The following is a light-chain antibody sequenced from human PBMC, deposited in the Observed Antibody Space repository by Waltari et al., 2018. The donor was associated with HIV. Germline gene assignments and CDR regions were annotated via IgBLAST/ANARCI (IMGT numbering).Light chain of an antibody. CDR1: QSVLYSSNNKNY. J-gene: IGKJ2*03. Sequence: SQSVLYSSNNKNYLAWYQQKPGQPPKLLIYWAATRESGVPDRFSGSGSGTDFTLTISSLQAEDVAVYYCQQYYSTPPYSFGQGTKLEIK. V-gene: IGKV4-1*01. CDR2: WAA. CDR3: QQYYSTPPYS.